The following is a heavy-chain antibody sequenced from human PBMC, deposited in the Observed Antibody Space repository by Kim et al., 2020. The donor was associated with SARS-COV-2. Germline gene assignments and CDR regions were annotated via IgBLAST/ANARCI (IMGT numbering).Heavy chain of an antibody. Sequence: ASVKVSCKVSGYTLTELSMHWVRQAPGKGLEWMGGFDPEDGETIYAQKFQGRVTMTEDTSTDTAYMELSSLRSEDTAVYYCATEMPAAPGVPFDYWGQGTLVAVSS. CDR3: ATEMPAAPGVPFDY. CDR1: GYTLTELS. D-gene: IGHD2-15*01. V-gene: IGHV1-24*01. CDR2: FDPEDGET. J-gene: IGHJ4*02.